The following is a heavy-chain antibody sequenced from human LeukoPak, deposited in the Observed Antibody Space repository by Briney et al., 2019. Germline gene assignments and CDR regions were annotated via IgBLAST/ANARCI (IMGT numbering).Heavy chain of an antibody. J-gene: IGHJ4*02. CDR1: GFTFSNYW. Sequence: GESLKISCVTSGFTFSNYWMSWVRQAPGKGLEWVANTKQDGSEKNSVDSVKGRFTISRDNSKNTLYLQMNSLRAEDTAVYYCAKAVVAVAGTGYYFDYWGQGTLVTVSS. V-gene: IGHV3-7*03. CDR3: AKAVVAVAGTGYYFDY. CDR2: TKQDGSEK. D-gene: IGHD6-19*01.